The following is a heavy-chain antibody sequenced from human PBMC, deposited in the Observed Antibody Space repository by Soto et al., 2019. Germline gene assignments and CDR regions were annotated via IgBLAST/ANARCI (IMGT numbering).Heavy chain of an antibody. Sequence: GGSLRLSCAASGFTFSSYGMHWVRQAPGKGLEWVAVIWYDGSNKYYADSVKGRFTISRDNSKNTLYLQMNSLRAEDTAVYYRARDYDFWSGYLYDAFDIWGQGTMVTVSS. CDR1: GFTFSSYG. D-gene: IGHD3-3*01. J-gene: IGHJ3*02. V-gene: IGHV3-33*01. CDR3: ARDYDFWSGYLYDAFDI. CDR2: IWYDGSNK.